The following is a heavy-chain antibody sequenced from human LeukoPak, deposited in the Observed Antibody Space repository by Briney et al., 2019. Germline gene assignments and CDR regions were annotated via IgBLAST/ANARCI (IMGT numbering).Heavy chain of an antibody. V-gene: IGHV4-59*11. J-gene: IGHJ4*02. D-gene: IGHD6-13*01. Sequence: PSETLSLTCSVSGASINSHYWSWIRQSPGKGLEWIGYVFNGGSTNYNPSLRSRVTMSLDTSRDQFSLRLSSVTAADTAIYYYASRPAGTTWYGVFDYWSQGTLVTVSS. CDR2: VFNGGST. CDR3: ASRPAGTTWYGVFDY. CDR1: GASINSHY.